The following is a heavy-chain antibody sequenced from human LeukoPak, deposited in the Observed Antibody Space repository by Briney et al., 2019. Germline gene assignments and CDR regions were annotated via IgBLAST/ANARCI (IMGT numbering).Heavy chain of an antibody. CDR3: ARWGIVGATGAAPNYYYYGMDV. J-gene: IGHJ6*02. Sequence: PSETLSLTCTVSGGSISSYYWSWIRQPPGKGLEWIGYIYYSGSTNYNPSLKSRVTISVDTSKNQFSLKLSSVTAADTAVYYCARWGIVGATGAAPNYYYYGMDVWGQGTTVTVSS. V-gene: IGHV4-59*01. D-gene: IGHD1-26*01. CDR2: IYYSGST. CDR1: GGSISSYY.